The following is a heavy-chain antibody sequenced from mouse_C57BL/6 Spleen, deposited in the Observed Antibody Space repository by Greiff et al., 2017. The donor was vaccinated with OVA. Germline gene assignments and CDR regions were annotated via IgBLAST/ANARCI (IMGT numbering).Heavy chain of an antibody. J-gene: IGHJ4*01. CDR3: AREVNLPRAMDY. Sequence: VQLQQSGPELVKPGASVKISCKASGYAFSSSWMNWVKQRPGKGLEWIGRIYPGDGDTNYNGKFKGKATLTADKSSSTAYMQRSSLTSEDSAVYFCAREVNLPRAMDYWGQGTSVTVSS. D-gene: IGHD2-13*01. CDR2: IYPGDGDT. V-gene: IGHV1-82*01. CDR1: GYAFSSSW.